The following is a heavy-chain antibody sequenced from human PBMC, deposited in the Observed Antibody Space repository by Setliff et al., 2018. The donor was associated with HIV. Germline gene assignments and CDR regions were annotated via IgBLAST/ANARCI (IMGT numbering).Heavy chain of an antibody. CDR3: AKDMVAGHVYDILTANLGFDY. J-gene: IGHJ4*02. D-gene: IGHD3-9*01. CDR1: GFTFSNYA. CDR2: IGGSGDST. Sequence: PGGSLRLSCAASGFTFSNYAMSWVRQAPGKGLEWVSTIGGSGDSTYYADSVKGRFTISRDNSKNSLYLQMNSLRTEDTALYYCAKDMVAGHVYDILTANLGFDYWGQGTLVTVSS. V-gene: IGHV3-43*02.